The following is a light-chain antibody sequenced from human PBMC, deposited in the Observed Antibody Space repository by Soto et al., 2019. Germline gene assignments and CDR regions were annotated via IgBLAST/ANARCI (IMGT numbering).Light chain of an antibody. CDR3: QQYGSSPRT. CDR1: QSVSSSY. CDR2: GAS. Sequence: EIVLTQSPGTLSLSPGERATLSCRASQSVSSSYLAWYQQKPGQAPRLLIYGASSRATGIPDRFSGSGSGTDYTLNIRRLEPEDIAVYYCQQYGSSPRTFGQGTRLEIK. J-gene: IGKJ5*01. V-gene: IGKV3-20*01.